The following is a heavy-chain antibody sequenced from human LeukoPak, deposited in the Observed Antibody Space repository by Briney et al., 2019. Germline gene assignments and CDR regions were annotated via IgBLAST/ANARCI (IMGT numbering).Heavy chain of an antibody. CDR2: INPNGGGT. D-gene: IGHD2-15*01. V-gene: IGHV1-2*02. CDR1: GYTFTGYY. Sequence: GASVKVSCKASGYTFTGYYMHWVRQAPGQGLEWMGWINPNGGGTNYAQKFQGRVTMTRDTSISTAYMELSRLRSDDTAVYYCATPYCSGGSCYRYYFDYWGQGTLVTVSS. J-gene: IGHJ4*02. CDR3: ATPYCSGGSCYRYYFDY.